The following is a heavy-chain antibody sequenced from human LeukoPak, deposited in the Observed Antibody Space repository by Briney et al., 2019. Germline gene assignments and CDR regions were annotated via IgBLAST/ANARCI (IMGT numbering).Heavy chain of an antibody. CDR3: ARDHVYGGADY. Sequence: GGSLRLSRAASGFTFHNYAIHWVRQAPGKGLEWVSLTSGDGITTYFADSVKGRFTISRDNSKSSLFLQMNSLRTEDTALYYCARDHVYGGADYWGQGTLVTVSS. D-gene: IGHD5/OR15-5a*01. V-gene: IGHV3-43*02. CDR2: TSGDGITT. CDR1: GFTFHNYA. J-gene: IGHJ4*02.